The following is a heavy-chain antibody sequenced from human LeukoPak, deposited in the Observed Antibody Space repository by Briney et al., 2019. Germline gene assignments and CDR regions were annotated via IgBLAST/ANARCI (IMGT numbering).Heavy chain of an antibody. Sequence: GGSLRLSCAASGFTFSDYYMSWIRQAPGKGLEWVSYISSSSSYTNYADSVKGRFTISRDNAKNSLYLQMNSLRAEDTAVYYCAKEEVTDGMDVWGQGTTVTVSS. CDR3: AKEEVTDGMDV. D-gene: IGHD5-18*01. J-gene: IGHJ6*02. V-gene: IGHV3-11*05. CDR2: ISSSSSYT. CDR1: GFTFSDYY.